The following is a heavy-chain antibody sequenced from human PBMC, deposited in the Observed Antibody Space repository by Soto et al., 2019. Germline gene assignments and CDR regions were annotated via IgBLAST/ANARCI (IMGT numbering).Heavy chain of an antibody. CDR2: INPNSGGT. V-gene: IGHV1-2*02. D-gene: IGHD1-26*01. Sequence: QVQLVQSGAEVKKPGASVKVSCKASGYTFTGYYMHWVRQAPGQGLEWMGWINPNSGGTNYAQKFQGRVNMTRDTSISTAYMELSKLRSDDTAVYYCAREDFHSGSNDGWFDPWGQGTLVTVSS. J-gene: IGHJ5*02. CDR3: AREDFHSGSNDGWFDP. CDR1: GYTFTGYY.